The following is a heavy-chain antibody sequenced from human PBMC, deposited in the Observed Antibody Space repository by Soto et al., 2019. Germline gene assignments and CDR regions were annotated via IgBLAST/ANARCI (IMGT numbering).Heavy chain of an antibody. CDR3: AKLGKWDLVNDNWFDP. D-gene: IGHD1-26*01. CDR2: TYPGDGDT. V-gene: IGHV5-51*01. Sequence: GESLKISCKGSGFSFNNYWIAWVRQMPGKGLEWMGFTYPGDGDTKYSPSFQGHVTISADKSRNTVYLQWSTLKASDTAIYYCAKLGKWDLVNDNWFDPWGQGTLVTVSS. CDR1: GFSFNNYW. J-gene: IGHJ5*02.